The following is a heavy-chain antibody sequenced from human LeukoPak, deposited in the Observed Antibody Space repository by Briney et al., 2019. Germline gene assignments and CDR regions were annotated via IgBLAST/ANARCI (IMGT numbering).Heavy chain of an antibody. CDR1: GFTFGDYA. V-gene: IGHV3-9*01. CDR3: VKDIWFGEFISDAFDI. Sequence: GGSLRLSCAASGFTFGDYAMHWVRQFPGKGLEWVSSISWNSGSIGYADSVKGRFTISRDNAKNSLYLQMNSLRAEDTALYYCVKDIWFGEFISDAFDIWGQGTMVTVS. J-gene: IGHJ3*02. CDR2: ISWNSGSI. D-gene: IGHD3-10*01.